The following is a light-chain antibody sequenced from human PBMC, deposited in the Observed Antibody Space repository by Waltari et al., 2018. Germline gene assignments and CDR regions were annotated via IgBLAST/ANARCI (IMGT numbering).Light chain of an antibody. CDR2: DTS. Sequence: EIVLTQSPATLSLSPGERATLSCRPSQSVNTSLAWYQQKPGQAPRLLIYDTSNRATGIPARFSGSGSATDFTLTISSLEPEDFAVYYCQQRSNWPITFGQGTRLEIK. CDR3: QQRSNWPIT. CDR1: QSVNTS. J-gene: IGKJ5*01. V-gene: IGKV3-11*01.